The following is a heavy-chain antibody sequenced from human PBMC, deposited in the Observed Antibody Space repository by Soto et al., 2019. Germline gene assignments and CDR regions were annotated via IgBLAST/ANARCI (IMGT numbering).Heavy chain of an antibody. D-gene: IGHD2-15*01. V-gene: IGHV4-39*01. J-gene: IGHJ4*02. CDR3: ARHTPAISISDH. CDR1: GASIRSSAY. Sequence: SETLSLTCTVSGASIRSSAYWGWIRQPPGKGLEWIGSIYSIGNTYYNPSLKSRVTISVDTSKYQFSLNLSSVTAAVTAVYYCARHTPAISISDHWGQGTLVTVSS. CDR2: IYSIGNT.